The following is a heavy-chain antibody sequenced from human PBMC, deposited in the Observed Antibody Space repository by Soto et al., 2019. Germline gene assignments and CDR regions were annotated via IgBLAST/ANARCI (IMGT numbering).Heavy chain of an antibody. CDR1: GFTVSSNY. D-gene: IGHD2-21*02. Sequence: PGGSLRLSCAASGFTVSSNYMSWVRQAPGKGLEWVSVIYSGGSTYYADSVKGRFTISRDNSKNTLYLQMNSLRAEDTAVYYCARDYCGGDCYPTDTYYGMDVWGQGTTVTVSS. CDR3: ARDYCGGDCYPTDTYYGMDV. CDR2: IYSGGST. V-gene: IGHV3-53*01. J-gene: IGHJ6*02.